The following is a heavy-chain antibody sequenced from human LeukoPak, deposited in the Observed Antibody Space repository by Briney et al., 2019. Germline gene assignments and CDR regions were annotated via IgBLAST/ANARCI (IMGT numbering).Heavy chain of an antibody. D-gene: IGHD6-13*01. V-gene: IGHV3-74*03. Sequence: GGSLRLSCAASGFTLSSYWMHCVRQAPGKGLVWVSRINSDGSSIKYEDSVKGRFTISRDNDKKTLFLQMNSMRAEDTAVYYCARDRGGYFDNWGQGTLVTVSS. CDR2: INSDGSSI. J-gene: IGHJ4*02. CDR1: GFTLSSYW. CDR3: ARDRGGYFDN.